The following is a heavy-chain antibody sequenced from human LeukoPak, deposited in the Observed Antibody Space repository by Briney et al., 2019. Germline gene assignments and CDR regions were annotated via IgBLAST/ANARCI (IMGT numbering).Heavy chain of an antibody. V-gene: IGHV3-48*01. CDR2: IGISSSTI. Sequence: GGSLRLSCAASGFSFSNYAMSWVRQAPGKGLEWVSYIGISSSTIDYADSVKGRFTISRDNAKNPLYLQMNSLRAEDTAVYYCARDSGYAFDIWGQGTMVTVSS. D-gene: IGHD1-26*01. J-gene: IGHJ3*02. CDR1: GFSFSNYA. CDR3: ARDSGYAFDI.